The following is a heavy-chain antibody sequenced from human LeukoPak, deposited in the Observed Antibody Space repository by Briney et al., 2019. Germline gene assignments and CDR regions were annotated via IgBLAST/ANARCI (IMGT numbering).Heavy chain of an antibody. D-gene: IGHD3-22*01. CDR3: ARAYSVGYYYDRGAFQH. J-gene: IGHJ1*01. CDR1: GGTFSSYA. CDR2: IIPVFGTA. Sequence: SVKVSCKASGGTFSSYAISWVRQAPGQGLEWMGGIIPVFGTANYAQKFQGRVTITTDESTSTAHMELSSLRSEDTAVYYCARAYSVGYYYDRGAFQHWGQGTLVTVSS. V-gene: IGHV1-69*05.